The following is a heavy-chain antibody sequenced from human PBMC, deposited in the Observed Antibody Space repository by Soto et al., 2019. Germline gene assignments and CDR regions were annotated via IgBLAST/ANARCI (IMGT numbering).Heavy chain of an antibody. CDR1: GGTITDYP. J-gene: IGHJ4*02. CDR3: ASGGLTTVTLDH. Sequence: VQLVQSGAEVKKPGSSLKVSCSISGGTITDYPISWLRQAPGQGLEWMGGIIPVSGTTYFAQKFQDRVTITADDSTTTANTELTSLRSGARAVYYCASGGLTTVTLDHWGQGTVVTVSS. V-gene: IGHV1-69*01. D-gene: IGHD4-17*01. CDR2: IIPVSGTT.